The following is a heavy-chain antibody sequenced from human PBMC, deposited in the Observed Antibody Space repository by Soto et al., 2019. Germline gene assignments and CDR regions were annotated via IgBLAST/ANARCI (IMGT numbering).Heavy chain of an antibody. V-gene: IGHV1-3*01. CDR1: GYTFTSYA. D-gene: IGHD1-26*01. Sequence: QVQLVQSGAEVKKPGASVKVSCKASGYTFTSYAMHWVRQAPGQRLERMGWINAGNGNTKYSQKFQGIVTITRDTSASTAYMELSRLRSEDTAVYYCARGGSLYWYFDLWGRGTLVTVSS. CDR2: INAGNGNT. CDR3: ARGGSLYWYFDL. J-gene: IGHJ2*01.